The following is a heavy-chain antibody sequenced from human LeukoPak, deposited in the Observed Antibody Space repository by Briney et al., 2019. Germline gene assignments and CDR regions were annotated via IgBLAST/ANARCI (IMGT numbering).Heavy chain of an antibody. V-gene: IGHV3-66*02. CDR1: GFTFSSSY. J-gene: IGHJ3*02. D-gene: IGHD3-22*01. CDR2: LYSGGST. CDR3: ARLYDSSSYGAFDI. Sequence: GGSLRLSCAASGFTFSSSYMGWVRQAPGKGLEWVSVLYSGGSTYYSDSVKGRFTISRDNSQNTLYLQMDSLITEDTAVYYYARLYDSSSYGAFDIWGQGTTVTVSA.